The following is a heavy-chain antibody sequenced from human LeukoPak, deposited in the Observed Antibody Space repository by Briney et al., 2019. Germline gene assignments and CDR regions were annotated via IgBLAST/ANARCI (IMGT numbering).Heavy chain of an antibody. J-gene: IGHJ4*02. D-gene: IGHD3-10*01. CDR1: GFTFSSYS. Sequence: GGSLRLSCAASGFTFSSYSMNWVRQAPGKGLEWVSSISSSSSCIYYADSVKGRFTISRDNAKNSLYLQMNSLRAEDTAVYYCARSRWTDYYGSGSYGGDYWGQGTLVTVSS. CDR3: ARSRWTDYYGSGSYGGDY. CDR2: ISSSSSCI. V-gene: IGHV3-21*01.